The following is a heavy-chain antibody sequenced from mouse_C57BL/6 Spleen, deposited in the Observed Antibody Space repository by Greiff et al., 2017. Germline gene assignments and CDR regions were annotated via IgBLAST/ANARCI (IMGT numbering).Heavy chain of an antibody. Sequence: VQLQQPGTELVKPGASVKLSCKASGYTFTSSGMHWVKQRPGQGLEWMGNINPSNGGTNYNEKFKSKATLTVDKSSSTAYMQLSSLTSEDSAVYYCARDYYGSSYGWFAYWGQGTLVTVSA. V-gene: IGHV1-53*01. CDR3: ARDYYGSSYGWFAY. CDR1: GYTFTSSG. J-gene: IGHJ3*01. CDR2: INPSNGGT. D-gene: IGHD1-1*01.